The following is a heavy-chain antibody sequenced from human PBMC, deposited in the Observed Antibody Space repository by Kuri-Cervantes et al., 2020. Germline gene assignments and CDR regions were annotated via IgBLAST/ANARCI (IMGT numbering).Heavy chain of an antibody. J-gene: IGHJ4*02. V-gene: IGHV4-59*01. Sequence: SETLSLTCTVSGGSISSYYWSWIRQPPGKGLEWIGYIYYSGSTNYNPSLKSRVTISIDTSKNQFSLKLSSVTAADTAVYYCARDYGGDFDYWGQGTLVTVSS. D-gene: IGHD4-17*01. CDR2: IYYSGST. CDR1: GGSISSYY. CDR3: ARDYGGDFDY.